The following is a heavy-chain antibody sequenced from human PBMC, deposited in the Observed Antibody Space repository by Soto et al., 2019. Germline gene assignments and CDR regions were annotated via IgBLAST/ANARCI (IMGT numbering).Heavy chain of an antibody. D-gene: IGHD2-8*01. CDR2: ISTYIGNT. CDR3: ARDDVGYCSNGVCYTKPLDY. Sequence: QVQLVQSGAEVKKPGASVKVSCKASGYTFTSYGISWVRQAPGQGLEWMGWISTYIGNTHFAQKFQGRVTMTTDTSTTTAYLELRSLRSGDTAVYYCARDDVGYCSNGVCYTKPLDYWGQGALVTVSS. J-gene: IGHJ4*02. V-gene: IGHV1-18*01. CDR1: GYTFTSYG.